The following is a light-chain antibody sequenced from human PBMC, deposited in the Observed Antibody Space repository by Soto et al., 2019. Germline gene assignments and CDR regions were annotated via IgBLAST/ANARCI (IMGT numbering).Light chain of an antibody. V-gene: IGKV3-20*01. J-gene: IGKJ1*01. CDR3: QQYGSSPT. Sequence: EVVLTHSPATLSLSPCERATLSFSASQSVGIYLAWYQQKPGQAPRLLIYGASSRATGIPDRFSGSGSGTDFTLTISRLEPEDFAVYYCQQYGSSPTFGQGTKVDIK. CDR2: GAS. CDR1: QSVGIY.